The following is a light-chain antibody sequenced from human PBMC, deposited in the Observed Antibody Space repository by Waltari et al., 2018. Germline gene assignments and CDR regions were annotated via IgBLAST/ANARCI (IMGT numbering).Light chain of an antibody. Sequence: EIVLTQSPATLSLSPGERATLSCRASQSVSTFLAWYQQKPGQAPWLLIYDASHRATGIPARFSGSGSGTDFTLTISSLDPEDFAVYFCQQRSNWPLTFGGGTKVEIK. CDR2: DAS. V-gene: IGKV3-11*01. CDR1: QSVSTF. CDR3: QQRSNWPLT. J-gene: IGKJ4*01.